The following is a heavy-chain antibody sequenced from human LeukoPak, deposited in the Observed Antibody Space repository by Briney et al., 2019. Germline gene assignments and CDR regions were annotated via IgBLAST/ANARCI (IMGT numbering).Heavy chain of an antibody. CDR3: AKDLGHNTVTGYYFDY. Sequence: PGGSLRLSCAASGFTFSSYGMHWVRQAPGHGLEWVAFIRYDGSNKYYADSVKGRFTISRDNSKNTLYLQMNSLRAEDTAVYYCAKDLGHNTVTGYYFDYWGQGTLVTVSS. J-gene: IGHJ4*02. V-gene: IGHV3-30*02. CDR2: IRYDGSNK. CDR1: GFTFSSYG. D-gene: IGHD4-17*01.